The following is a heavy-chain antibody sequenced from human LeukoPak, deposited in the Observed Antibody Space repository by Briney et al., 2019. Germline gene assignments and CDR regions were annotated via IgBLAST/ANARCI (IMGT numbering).Heavy chain of an antibody. CDR2: ISSSSSTI. V-gene: IGHV3-48*01. CDR1: GFTFSSYS. Sequence: PGGSLRLSCAASGFTFSSYSMNWVRQAPGKGLEWVSYISSSSSTIYYADSVKGRFTISRDNAKNSLYLQMNSLRAEDTAVYYCAGDRFGDSYGMDVWGQGTTVTVSS. J-gene: IGHJ6*02. CDR3: AGDRFGDSYGMDV. D-gene: IGHD3-10*01.